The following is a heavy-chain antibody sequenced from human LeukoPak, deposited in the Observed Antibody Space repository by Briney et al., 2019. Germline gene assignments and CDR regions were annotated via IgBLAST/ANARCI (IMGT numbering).Heavy chain of an antibody. J-gene: IGHJ5*01. CDR3: ARDRAVSWLDS. D-gene: IGHD3-10*01. V-gene: IGHV3-30*03. Sequence: GRSLRLSCAPSGFTFSRHGMHWVRQAPGKGLEWVAIISNDGSRKYYAHSVEGRFTISRDDSKNTLYLEMNSLRAEDTAVYYCARDRAVSWLDSWGLGTLVTVSA. CDR2: ISNDGSRK. CDR1: GFTFSRHG.